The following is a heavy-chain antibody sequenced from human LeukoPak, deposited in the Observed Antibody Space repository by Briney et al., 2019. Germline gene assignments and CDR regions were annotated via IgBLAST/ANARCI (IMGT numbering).Heavy chain of an antibody. J-gene: IGHJ6*02. CDR3: AKDVAYGDYGGDYYYGMDV. CDR2: ISGSGGST. V-gene: IGHV3-23*01. Sequence: GGSLRLSCAASGFTFSSYAMSWVRQALGKGLGWVSAISGSGGSTYYADSVKGRFTISRDNSKNTLYLQMNSLRAEDTAVYYCAKDVAYGDYGGDYYYGMDVWGQGTTVTVSS. D-gene: IGHD4-17*01. CDR1: GFTFSSYA.